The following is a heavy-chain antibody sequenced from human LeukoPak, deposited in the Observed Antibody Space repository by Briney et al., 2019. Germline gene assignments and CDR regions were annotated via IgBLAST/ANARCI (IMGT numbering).Heavy chain of an antibody. J-gene: IGHJ3*02. Sequence: GGSLRLSCADSGFTFSNYAMHWVRQAPGKGLEWVAVISYDGRNKQYADSAKGRFTISRGNSKNTLYLQMNSLRAEDTAVYFCAKDEEVTGTNLGLILDAFDIWGQGTMVTVSS. CDR3: AKDEEVTGTNLGLILDAFDI. CDR2: ISYDGRNK. D-gene: IGHD1-20*01. CDR1: GFTFSNYA. V-gene: IGHV3-30*04.